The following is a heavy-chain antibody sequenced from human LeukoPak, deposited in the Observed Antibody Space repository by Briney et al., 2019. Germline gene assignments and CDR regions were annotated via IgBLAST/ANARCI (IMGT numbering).Heavy chain of an antibody. V-gene: IGHV1-69*01. J-gene: IGHJ4*02. CDR3: GAKVTGTTAFDY. D-gene: IGHD1-7*01. CDR2: IIPIFGTA. CDR1: GGTFDSYA. Sequence: ASVKVSCKASGGTFDSYAISWVRQAPGQGLEWMGGIIPIFGTANYAQKFQGRVTITADESTSTAYMELSSLRSEDTAVYYCGAKVTGTTAFDYWGQGTRVTVSS.